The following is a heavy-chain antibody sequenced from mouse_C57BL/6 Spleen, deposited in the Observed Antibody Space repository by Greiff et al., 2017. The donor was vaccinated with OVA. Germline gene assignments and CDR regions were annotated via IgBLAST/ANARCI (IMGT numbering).Heavy chain of an antibody. D-gene: IGHD4-1*01. CDR1: GYSFTGYY. CDR3: ARWEGDY. J-gene: IGHJ2*01. CDR2: INPSTGGT. V-gene: IGHV1-43*01. Sequence: VQLQQSGPELVKPGASVKISCKASGYSFTGYYMHWVKQSSEKSLEWIGEINPSTGGTSYNQKFKGKATLTVDKSSSTAYMQLKSLTSEDSAVYYCARWEGDYWGQGTTLTVSS.